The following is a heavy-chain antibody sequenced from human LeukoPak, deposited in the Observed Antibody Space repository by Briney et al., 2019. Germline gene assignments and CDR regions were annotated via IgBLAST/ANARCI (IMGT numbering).Heavy chain of an antibody. Sequence: GGSLRLSCAASGFTFSSYAMSWVRQAPGKGLEWASAISGSGGSTYYADSVKGRFTISRDNSKNTLYLQMNSLRAEDTAVYYCARDSYAYFDYWDQGTLVTVSS. CDR1: GFTFSSYA. CDR3: ARDSYAYFDY. J-gene: IGHJ4*02. CDR2: ISGSGGST. V-gene: IGHV3-23*01. D-gene: IGHD5-18*01.